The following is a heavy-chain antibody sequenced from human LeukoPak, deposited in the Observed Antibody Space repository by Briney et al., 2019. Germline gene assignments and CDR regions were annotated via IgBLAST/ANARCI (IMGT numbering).Heavy chain of an antibody. CDR3: ARSYSYGPARGMDV. Sequence: SETLSLTCTVSGGSISSYYWSWIRQPPGKGLEWIGYIYYSGSTNYNPSLKSRVTISVDTSKNQFSLKLSSATAADTAVYYCARSYSYGPARGMDVWGQGTTVTVSS. CDR2: IYYSGST. J-gene: IGHJ6*02. D-gene: IGHD5-18*01. CDR1: GGSISSYY. V-gene: IGHV4-59*08.